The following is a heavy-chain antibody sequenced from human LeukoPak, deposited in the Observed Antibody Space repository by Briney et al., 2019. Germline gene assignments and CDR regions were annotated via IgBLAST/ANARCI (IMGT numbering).Heavy chain of an antibody. Sequence: ASVKVSCKASGYSFTSNVISWVRQAPGQGLEWMGWISAYNGNTNYAQKLQGRVTMTTDTSTSTAYMELRILSSDDTGVYYCARDARTALIDHYYMDVWGKGTTVT. D-gene: IGHD2-21*02. V-gene: IGHV1-18*01. CDR2: ISAYNGNT. CDR3: ARDARTALIDHYYMDV. CDR1: GYSFTSNV. J-gene: IGHJ6*03.